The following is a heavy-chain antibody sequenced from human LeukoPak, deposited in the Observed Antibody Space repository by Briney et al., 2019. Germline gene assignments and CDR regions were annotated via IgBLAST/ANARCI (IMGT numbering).Heavy chain of an antibody. CDR1: GGSIVGPY. D-gene: IGHD3-22*01. CDR2: TSYGGNT. CDR3: TGYAADSSTYYQWFDP. V-gene: IGHV4-59*08. Sequence: SETPSLTCTVPGGSIVGPYFTWVRQTPGTGLEWIGYTSYGGNTRYTPSLESRVSKSIDTSNRLFSPKLHSVTAADSAFYYCTGYAADSSTYYQWFDPWGQGTLVTVSS. J-gene: IGHJ5*02.